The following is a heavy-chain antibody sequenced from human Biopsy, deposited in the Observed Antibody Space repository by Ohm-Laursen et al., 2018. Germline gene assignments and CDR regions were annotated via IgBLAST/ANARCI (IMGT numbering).Heavy chain of an antibody. CDR3: VRGVDYYDPYHYYALDV. CDR2: INHRGAT. D-gene: IGHD3-22*01. CDR1: GGSFRDYY. J-gene: IGHJ6*02. Sequence: SETLSLTCPVYGGSFRDYYWSWIRQPPGKGLGWIGEINHRGATNYNPSLKSRVTISVDTSKNQFSLKVRSVTAADTAVYYCVRGVDYYDPYHYYALDVWGQGTTVTVSS. V-gene: IGHV4-34*01.